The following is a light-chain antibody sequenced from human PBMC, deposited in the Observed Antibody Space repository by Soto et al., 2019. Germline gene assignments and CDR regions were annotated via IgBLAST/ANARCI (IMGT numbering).Light chain of an antibody. J-gene: IGKJ1*01. CDR1: QSVSGW. CDR2: DAS. Sequence: DRQMTQSPSTLSSSVGEAVTVTCRASQSVSGWLAWYQQKPGEAPKLLIYDASALPRGVPSRFSGSGSGTKFTLTIASLQPDDFATYYCQQYETFSGTFGPGTKVDIK. CDR3: QQYETFSGT. V-gene: IGKV1-5*01.